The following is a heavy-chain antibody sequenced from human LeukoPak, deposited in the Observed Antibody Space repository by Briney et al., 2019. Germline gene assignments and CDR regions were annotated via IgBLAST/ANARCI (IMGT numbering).Heavy chain of an antibody. J-gene: IGHJ3*02. CDR1: GYTFTSYG. CDR3: ARSSSDAFDI. V-gene: IGHV1-3*01. CDR2: INAGNGNT. Sequence: GASVKVSCKASGYTFTSYGISWVRQAPGQRLEWMGWINAGNGNTKYSQKFQGRVTITRDTSASTAYMELSSLRSEDTAVYYCARSSSDAFDIWGQGTVVTVSS. D-gene: IGHD6-6*01.